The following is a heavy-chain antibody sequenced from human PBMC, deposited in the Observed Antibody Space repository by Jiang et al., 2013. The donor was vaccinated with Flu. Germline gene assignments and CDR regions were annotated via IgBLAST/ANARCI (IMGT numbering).Heavy chain of an antibody. CDR1: GFTFSSYG. J-gene: IGHJ5*02. V-gene: IGHV3-30*02. D-gene: IGHD2-8*01. CDR2: IRYDGSNK. CDR3: AKNGPGGWFDP. Sequence: QLLESGGGVVQPGGSLRLSCAASGFTFSSYGMHWVRQAPGKGLEWVAFIRYDGSNKYYADSVKGRFTISRDNSKNTLYLQMNSLRAEDTAVYYCAKNGPGGWFDPWGQGTLVTVSS.